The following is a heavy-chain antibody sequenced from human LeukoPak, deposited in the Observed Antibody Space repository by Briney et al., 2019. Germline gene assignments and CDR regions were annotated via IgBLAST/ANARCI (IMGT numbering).Heavy chain of an antibody. Sequence: SQTLSLTCAVSGGSISSGGYSWSWIRQPPGKGLEWIGYIYYSGSTNHNPSLKSRVTISVDMSKNQLSLKLSSVTAADTAVYYCARGAITTLDYWGQGTLVTVSS. CDR3: ARGAITTLDY. V-gene: IGHV4-30-4*07. CDR1: GGSISSGGYS. CDR2: IYYSGST. D-gene: IGHD4-11*01. J-gene: IGHJ4*02.